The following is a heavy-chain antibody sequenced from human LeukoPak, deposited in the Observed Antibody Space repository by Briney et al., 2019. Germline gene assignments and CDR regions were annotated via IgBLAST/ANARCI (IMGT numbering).Heavy chain of an antibody. J-gene: IGHJ4*02. Sequence: SETLSLTCTVSGGSFSSYFWSWIRQPPGKGLEWIGYIYYSGSTHYNSSLKSRVTISLDTSRNQFSLKLSSVTAADTAVYYCARVHYDYVWGSYRQSNNFDYWGQGTLVTVSS. V-gene: IGHV4-59*12. CDR2: IYYSGST. D-gene: IGHD3-16*02. CDR1: GGSFSSYF. CDR3: ARVHYDYVWGSYRQSNNFDY.